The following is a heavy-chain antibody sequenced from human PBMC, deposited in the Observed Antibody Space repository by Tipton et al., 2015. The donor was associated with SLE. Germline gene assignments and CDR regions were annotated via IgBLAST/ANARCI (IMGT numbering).Heavy chain of an antibody. Sequence: TLSLTCAVSGGSMNNYYWSWIRQPPGKGLEWIGYIDYSGTTTYNPSLKSRVTISEDTSKNQFSLTLSSVTAADTAVYYCAREVYGGNSDTFDIWGQGTKVTVSS. D-gene: IGHD4-23*01. V-gene: IGHV4-59*01. CDR1: GGSMNNYY. CDR2: IDYSGTT. J-gene: IGHJ3*02. CDR3: AREVYGGNSDTFDI.